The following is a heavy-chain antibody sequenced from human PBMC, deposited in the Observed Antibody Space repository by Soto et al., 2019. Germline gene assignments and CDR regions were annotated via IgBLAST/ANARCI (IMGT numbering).Heavy chain of an antibody. CDR1: GFTFRTYA. D-gene: IGHD2-2*02. J-gene: IGHJ4*02. CDR2: ISGSNGRT. Sequence: EVQLLESGGGLVQPGGSLRLSCAASGFTFRTYAMNWVRQAPGKGLEWVSTISGSNGRTYYADSVKGRFTISRDNSKDTLFLQMNSLRAEDTDIYYCARELDIVVVPSAISYWGQGTLVTVS. V-gene: IGHV3-23*01. CDR3: ARELDIVVVPSAISY.